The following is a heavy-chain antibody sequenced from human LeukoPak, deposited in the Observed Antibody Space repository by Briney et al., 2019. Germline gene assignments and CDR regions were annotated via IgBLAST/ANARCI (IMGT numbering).Heavy chain of an antibody. V-gene: IGHV3-11*01. Sequence: PGGSLRLSCAASGFTFSDYYMSWIRQAPGKGLEWVSYISSSRSTIYYADSVKGRFTISRDNAKNSPYLQMNSLRAEDTAVYYCARDLVGIAYRGAFYYWGQGTLVTVSS. CDR1: GFTFSDYY. J-gene: IGHJ4*02. CDR3: ARDLVGIAYRGAFYY. D-gene: IGHD6-13*01. CDR2: ISSSRSTI.